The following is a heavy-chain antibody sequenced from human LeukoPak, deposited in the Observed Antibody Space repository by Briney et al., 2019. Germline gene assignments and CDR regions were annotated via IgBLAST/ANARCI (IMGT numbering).Heavy chain of an antibody. CDR2: INHSGST. J-gene: IGHJ5*02. CDR1: GGSFSGYC. CDR3: ARPFERFRGSSSWRRGYNWFDP. Sequence: PSETLSLTCAVYGGSFSGYCWSWIRQPPGKGLEWIGEINHSGSTNYNPSLKSRVTISVDTSKNQFSLKLSSVTAADTAVYYCARPFERFRGSSSWRRGYNWFDPWGQGTLVTVSS. D-gene: IGHD6-13*01. V-gene: IGHV4-34*01.